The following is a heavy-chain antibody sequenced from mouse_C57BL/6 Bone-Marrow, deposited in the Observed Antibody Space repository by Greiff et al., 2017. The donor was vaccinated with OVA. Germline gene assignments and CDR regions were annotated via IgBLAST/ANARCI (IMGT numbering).Heavy chain of an antibody. CDR3: TRSPYYYGSPWYFDY. V-gene: IGHV1-55*01. Sequence: VQLQQPGAELVKPGASVKMSCKASGYTFTSYWITWVKQRPGQGLEWIGDIYPGSGSTNYNEKFKSKATLSVDTSSSTAYMQLSRLTSEDSAVYDCTRSPYYYGSPWYFDYWGQGTTLTVSS. CDR2: IYPGSGST. CDR1: GYTFTSYW. J-gene: IGHJ2*01. D-gene: IGHD1-1*01.